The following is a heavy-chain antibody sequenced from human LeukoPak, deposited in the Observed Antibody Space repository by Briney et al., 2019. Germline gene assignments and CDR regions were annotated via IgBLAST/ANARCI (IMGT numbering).Heavy chain of an antibody. Sequence: GGSLRLSCGVSGVTLSNYGMSWVRQAPGKGLEWVAGLSGSAGGTNYADSVKGRFTISRDNSKNTLFLQMDRLRVEDTAVYFCAKRGVVVRVFLVGFHKEAYYFDSWGQGAQVTVSS. CDR2: LSGSAGGT. CDR1: GVTLSNYG. CDR3: AKRGVVVRVFLVGFHKEAYYFDS. J-gene: IGHJ4*02. V-gene: IGHV3-23*01. D-gene: IGHD3-16*02.